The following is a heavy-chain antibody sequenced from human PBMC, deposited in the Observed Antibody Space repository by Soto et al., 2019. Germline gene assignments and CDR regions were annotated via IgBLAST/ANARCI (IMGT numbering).Heavy chain of an antibody. Sequence: EVQLVESGGGLVKSGGSLRLSCAASGFTFSSYSMNWVRQAPGKGLEWVSSISSSSSYIYYADSVKGRFTISRDNAKNSLYLQMNSLRAEDTAVYYCARCTSGGSCYARFDPWGQGTLVTVSS. CDR1: GFTFSSYS. CDR3: ARCTSGGSCYARFDP. J-gene: IGHJ5*02. V-gene: IGHV3-21*01. CDR2: ISSSSSYI. D-gene: IGHD2-15*01.